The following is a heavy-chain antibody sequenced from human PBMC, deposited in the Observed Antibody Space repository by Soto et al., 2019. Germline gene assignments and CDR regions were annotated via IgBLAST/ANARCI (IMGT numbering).Heavy chain of an antibody. CDR3: ATNRGFTGNWGDTYDI. CDR2: FSPILGTA. Sequence: QVQLVQSGAEVKKPGSSVKVACKASGGTLSTFSVSWVRQAPGQGLEWMGRFSPILGTAVYAQKFQGRVTSTADKSTNTVYMDRSRVISEDTSVYYWATNRGFTGNWGDTYDIWGQGTMVAVSS. CDR1: GGTLSTFS. V-gene: IGHV1-69*08. J-gene: IGHJ3*02. D-gene: IGHD7-27*01.